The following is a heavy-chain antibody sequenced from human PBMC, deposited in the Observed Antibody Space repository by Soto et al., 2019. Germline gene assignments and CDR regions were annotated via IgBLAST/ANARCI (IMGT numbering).Heavy chain of an antibody. V-gene: IGHV1-69*13. CDR2: IIPIFGTA. CDR1: GGTFSSYA. CDR3: ARAVDYGDYLPTTLDY. Sequence: SVKVSCKASGGTFSSYAISWVRQAPGQGLEWMGGIIPIFGTANYTQKFQGRVTITADESTSTAYMELSSLRSEDTAVYYCARAVDYGDYLPTTLDYWGQGTLVTVSS. D-gene: IGHD4-17*01. J-gene: IGHJ4*02.